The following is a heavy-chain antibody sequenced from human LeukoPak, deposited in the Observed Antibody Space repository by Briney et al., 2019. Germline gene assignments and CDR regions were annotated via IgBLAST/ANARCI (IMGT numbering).Heavy chain of an antibody. Sequence: SSETLSLTCTVSGGSISSSSYYWGWIRQPPGKGLKWIGSIYYSGSTYYNPSLKSRVTISVDTSKNQFSLKLSSVTAADTAVYYCARVGYSGYHYDYFDYWGQGTLVTVSS. J-gene: IGHJ4*02. CDR3: ARVGYSGYHYDYFDY. V-gene: IGHV4-39*07. CDR1: GGSISSSSYY. CDR2: IYYSGST. D-gene: IGHD5-12*01.